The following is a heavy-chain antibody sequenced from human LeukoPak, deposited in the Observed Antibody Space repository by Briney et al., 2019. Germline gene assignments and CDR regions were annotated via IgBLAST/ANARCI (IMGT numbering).Heavy chain of an antibody. CDR3: ARDFSTGCHSYNWFDP. D-gene: IGHD2-8*02. Sequence: PSETLSLTCTVSGASVNIGNYYWACIRQPPGKGLEWLGYISHIGSTNYNPFLKSRVTISVDTSKNQFSLRLSSVTAADTAVYYCARDFSTGCHSYNWFDPWGQGTLVTVSS. CDR2: ISHIGST. V-gene: IGHV4-61*01. CDR1: GASVNIGNYY. J-gene: IGHJ5*02.